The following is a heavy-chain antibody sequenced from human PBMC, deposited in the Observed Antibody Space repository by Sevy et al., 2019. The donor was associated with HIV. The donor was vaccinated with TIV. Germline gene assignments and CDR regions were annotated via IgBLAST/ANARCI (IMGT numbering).Heavy chain of an antibody. CDR1: GGSISSSSHY. Sequence: SETLSLTCTVSGGSISSSSHYWGWIRQPPGKGLEWIGSIYYSGSTYYNPSLKSRVTISVDTSKNQFSLKLSSVTAADTAVYYCARHAAILAAFDIWGQGTMVTVSS. J-gene: IGHJ3*02. CDR3: ARHAAILAAFDI. CDR2: IYYSGST. V-gene: IGHV4-39*01. D-gene: IGHD1-26*01.